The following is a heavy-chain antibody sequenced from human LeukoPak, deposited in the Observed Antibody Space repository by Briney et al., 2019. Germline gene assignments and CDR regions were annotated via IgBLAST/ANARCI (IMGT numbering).Heavy chain of an antibody. D-gene: IGHD3-3*01. CDR3: ARDLTIFGVVTWDYYYGMDV. CDR1: GFTFSSYW. Sequence: GGSLRLSCAASGFTFSSYWMHWIRQAPGKGLVWVSRINSDGSSTSYADSVKGRFTISRDNANNTLYLQMNSLRAEDTAVYYCARDLTIFGVVTWDYYYGMDVWGQGATVTVSS. J-gene: IGHJ6*02. V-gene: IGHV3-74*01. CDR2: INSDGSST.